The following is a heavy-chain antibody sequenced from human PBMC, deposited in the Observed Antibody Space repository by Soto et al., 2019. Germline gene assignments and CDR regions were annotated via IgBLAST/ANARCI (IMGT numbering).Heavy chain of an antibody. CDR3: AKDSYYDLLTGYSRNGFDF. J-gene: IGHJ3*01. Sequence: ASVKVSCRSYGYTFTCYYRHCVRQAPAQGPEWIGWIDPPRGVTHYAQNSQGRVIMTRDTCITTAYLELGRLRSDDTAVYCCAKDSYYDLLTGYSRNGFDFWGPGTQVT. CDR2: IDPPRGVT. CDR1: GYTFTCYY. D-gene: IGHD3-9*01. V-gene: IGHV1-2*02.